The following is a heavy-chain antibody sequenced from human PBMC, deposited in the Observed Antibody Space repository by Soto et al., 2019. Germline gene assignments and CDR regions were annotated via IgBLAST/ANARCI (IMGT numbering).Heavy chain of an antibody. D-gene: IGHD6-19*01. CDR2: VNHSGST. V-gene: IGHV4-34*01. CDR3: ARVGSSGWYEDYYYGMDV. J-gene: IGHJ6*02. Sequence: SETLSLTCAVYGESFSGYYWSWIRQPPGKGLEWIGEVNHSGSTNYSPSLKRRVTISVDTSKNQSSLRLSSVTAADTAVYYCARVGSSGWYEDYYYGMDVWGQGTTVTVSS. CDR1: GESFSGYY.